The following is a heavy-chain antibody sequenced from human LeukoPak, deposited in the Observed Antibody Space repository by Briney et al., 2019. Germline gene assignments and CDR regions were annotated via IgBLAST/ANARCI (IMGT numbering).Heavy chain of an antibody. CDR3: ARLAKRGYCSGGSCSSY. Sequence: SETLSLTCAVYGGSFSGYYWSWIRQLPGKGLEWIGEINHSGSTNYNPSLKSRVTISVDTSKNQFSLKLSSVTAADTAVYYCARLAKRGYCSGGSCSSYWGQGTLVTVSS. D-gene: IGHD2-15*01. CDR1: GGSFSGYY. CDR2: INHSGST. V-gene: IGHV4-34*01. J-gene: IGHJ4*02.